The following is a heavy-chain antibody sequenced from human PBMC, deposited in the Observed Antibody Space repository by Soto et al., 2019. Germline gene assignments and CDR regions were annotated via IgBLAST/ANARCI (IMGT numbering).Heavy chain of an antibody. Sequence: SETLSLTCTVSGGSFSSGSYYWSWIRQPPGKGLEWIGYIYYSGSTNYNPSLKSRVTISVDTSKNQFSLELSSVTAADTAVYSCASVTRTCISTSCYRYYYGMDVWGQGTTVT. CDR1: GGSFSSGSYY. D-gene: IGHD2-2*02. CDR3: ASVTRTCISTSCYRYYYGMDV. V-gene: IGHV4-61*01. CDR2: IYYSGST. J-gene: IGHJ6*02.